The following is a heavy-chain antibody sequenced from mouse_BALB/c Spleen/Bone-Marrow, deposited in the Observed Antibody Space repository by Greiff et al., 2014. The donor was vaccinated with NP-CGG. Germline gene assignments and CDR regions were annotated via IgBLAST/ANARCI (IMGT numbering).Heavy chain of an antibody. V-gene: IGHV2-6-7*01. CDR3: ARDSFLITRALDY. J-gene: IGHJ4*01. CDR2: IWGDGST. Sequence: VQLQESGPGLVAPSQSLSITCTVSGFSLTGYGVSWVRQPPGKGLEWLGMIWGDGSTDYNSALKSRLSINKDNSKSQVFLKMNSLQTDDTARYYCARDSFLITRALDYWGQGTSVTVSP. D-gene: IGHD2-4*01. CDR1: GFSLTGYG.